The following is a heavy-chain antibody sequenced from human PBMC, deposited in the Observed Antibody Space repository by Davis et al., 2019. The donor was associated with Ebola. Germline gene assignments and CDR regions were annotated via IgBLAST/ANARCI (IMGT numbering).Heavy chain of an antibody. CDR2: VYHSGSGST. J-gene: IGHJ4*01. D-gene: IGHD7-27*01. CDR1: GGSISSHY. CDR3: ARHGWGSGYGYFDQ. Sequence: PSETLSLTCTVSGGSISSHYWSWIRQAPGKGLEWIAFVYHSGSGSTYYNPSLSSRATISIDTSKNQFSLKLTSVTAADAAVYYCARHGWGSGYGYFDQWGQKTLVTVSS. V-gene: IGHV4-59*11.